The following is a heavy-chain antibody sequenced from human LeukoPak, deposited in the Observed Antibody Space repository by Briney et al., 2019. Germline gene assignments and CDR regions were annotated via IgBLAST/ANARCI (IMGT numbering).Heavy chain of an antibody. CDR3: ARAGILGAVAGRLDY. CDR2: INWNGGST. Sequence: GGSLRLSCAASGFTFDDYGMSWVRQAPGKGLEWVSGINWNGGSTGYADSVKGRFTISGDNAKNSLYLQMNSLRAEDTALYYCARAGILGAVAGRLDYWGQGTLVTVSS. CDR1: GFTFDDYG. J-gene: IGHJ4*02. V-gene: IGHV3-20*04. D-gene: IGHD6-19*01.